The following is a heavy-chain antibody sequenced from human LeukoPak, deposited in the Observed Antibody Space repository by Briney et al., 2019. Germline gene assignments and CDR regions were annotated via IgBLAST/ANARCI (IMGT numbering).Heavy chain of an antibody. CDR1: GFSISGAV. Sequence: PGGSLRLSCAASGFSISGAVMHWVRQASGKGLEWVGQIRSKTRNYETRYDESLKGRFTISRDDSKNTAFLHMNSLKSEDTAIYYCTSSDLSAYDFNYFDSWGQGTLVTVSS. CDR2: IRSKTRNYET. D-gene: IGHD5-12*01. V-gene: IGHV3-73*01. CDR3: TSSDLSAYDFNYFDS. J-gene: IGHJ4*02.